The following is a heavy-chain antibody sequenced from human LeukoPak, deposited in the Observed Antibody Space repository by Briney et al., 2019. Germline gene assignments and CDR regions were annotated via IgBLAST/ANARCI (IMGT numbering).Heavy chain of an antibody. V-gene: IGHV1-2*02. Sequence: GASVKASCKASGYTFTGYYMHWVRPAPGQGLEWMGWINPNSGGTNYAQKFQGRVTLTRDTSISTAYMELSRLRSDDTAVYYCARASKTHSNGYYYLHYWGRGTLVTVSA. CDR2: INPNSGGT. D-gene: IGHD3-22*01. CDR3: ARASKTHSNGYYYLHY. J-gene: IGHJ4*02. CDR1: GYTFTGYY.